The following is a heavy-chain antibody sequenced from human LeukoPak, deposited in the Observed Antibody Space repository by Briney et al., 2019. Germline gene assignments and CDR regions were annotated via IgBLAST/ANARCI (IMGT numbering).Heavy chain of an antibody. CDR2: ISGSGDRT. D-gene: IGHD5-18*01. Sequence: GGPLRLSCAASGFTFSSYAMSWVRQAPGKGLEWVSTISGSGDRTYYADSVKGRFTISRDNSKNTLYLQMNSLRAEDTAVYYCARDRGYSCGYWGQGTLVTVSS. J-gene: IGHJ4*02. V-gene: IGHV3-23*01. CDR1: GFTFSSYA. CDR3: ARDRGYSCGY.